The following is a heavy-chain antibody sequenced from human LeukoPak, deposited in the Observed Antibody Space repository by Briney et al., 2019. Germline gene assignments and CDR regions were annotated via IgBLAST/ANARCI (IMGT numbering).Heavy chain of an antibody. V-gene: IGHV4-34*01. CDR3: ARDPSSSWSDAFDI. J-gene: IGHJ3*02. D-gene: IGHD6-13*01. Sequence: SETLSLTCAVYGGSFSSYYWSWIRQPPGKGLEWIGEINHSGSTNYNPSLKSRVTISVDTSKNQFSLKLSSVTAADTAVYYCARDPSSSWSDAFDIWGQGTMVTVSS. CDR2: INHSGST. CDR1: GGSFSSYY.